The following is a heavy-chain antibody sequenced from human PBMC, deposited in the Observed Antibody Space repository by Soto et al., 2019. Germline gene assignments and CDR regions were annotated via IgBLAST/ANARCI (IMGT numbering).Heavy chain of an antibody. CDR1: GYPFTSYA. V-gene: IGHV1-8*01. D-gene: IGHD6-19*01. CDR3: ARVGHGGWYQNYYYYGMDV. J-gene: IGHJ6*02. Sequence: ASVKVSFKASGYPFTSYAINWVRQATGQGLQWMGWMNPNSGNTGYTQKFQGRVTMTRNTSISTAYMELSSLRSEDTAVYYCARVGHGGWYQNYYYYGMDVWGQGTTVTVSS. CDR2: MNPNSGNT.